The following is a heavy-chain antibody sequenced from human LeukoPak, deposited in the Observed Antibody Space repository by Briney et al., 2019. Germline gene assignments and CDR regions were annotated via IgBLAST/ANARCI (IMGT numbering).Heavy chain of an antibody. D-gene: IGHD6-13*01. CDR1: GGSISSGGYY. CDR2: IYYSGST. CDR3: ARVRYSRGAFDP. Sequence: PSETLSLTCSVSGGSISSGGYYWSCIRQHPGKGLEWIGYIYYSGSTYYNPSLKSRVTISVDTSKNQFSLKLSSVTAADTAVYYCARVRYSRGAFDPWGQGTLVTVSS. V-gene: IGHV4-31*03. J-gene: IGHJ5*02.